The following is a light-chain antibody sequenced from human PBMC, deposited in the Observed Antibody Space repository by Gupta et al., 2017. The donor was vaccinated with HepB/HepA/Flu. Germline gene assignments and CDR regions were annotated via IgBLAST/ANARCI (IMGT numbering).Light chain of an antibody. V-gene: IGLV2-23*02. J-gene: IGLJ2*01. CDR1: SSDVGSYNL. Sequence: QSALTQPASVSGSPGQSITISCTGTSSDVGSYNLVSWYQQHPGKAPILMIYEVSKRPSGVSNRFSGSKSGNTASLTISGLQAEDEADYYCCSYAGSSTVVFGGGTKLTVL. CDR3: CSYAGSSTVV. CDR2: EVS.